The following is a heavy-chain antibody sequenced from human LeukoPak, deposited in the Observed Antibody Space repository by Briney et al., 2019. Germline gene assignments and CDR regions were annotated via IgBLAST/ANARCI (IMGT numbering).Heavy chain of an antibody. V-gene: IGHV3-48*01. CDR3: ARDGMGELYYMDV. J-gene: IGHJ6*03. D-gene: IGHD3-16*01. CDR1: GFTFSSYS. Sequence: QAGGSLRLSCAASGFTFSSYSMNWVRQAPGKGLEWVSYISSSSSTIYYADSVKGRFTISRDNAKNSLYLQMNSLRAEDTAVYYCARDGMGELYYMDVWGKGTTVTVSS. CDR2: ISSSSSTI.